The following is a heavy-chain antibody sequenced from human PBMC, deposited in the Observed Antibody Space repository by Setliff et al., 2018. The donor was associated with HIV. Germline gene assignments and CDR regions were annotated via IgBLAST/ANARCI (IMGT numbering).Heavy chain of an antibody. CDR2: IWYDERNK. D-gene: IGHD3-22*01. J-gene: IGHJ3*01. Sequence: PGGSLRLSCTGYGFSFNSYGMHWVRQAPGKGLEWVALIWYDERNKYYGDSVKGRFTVSRDNSNNILSLQMSSLRAEDTALYYCAKLDYYDYSGSWARKVAIDFWGRGTMVTVSS. CDR3: AKLDYYDYSGSWARKVAIDF. V-gene: IGHV3-33*06. CDR1: GFSFNSYG.